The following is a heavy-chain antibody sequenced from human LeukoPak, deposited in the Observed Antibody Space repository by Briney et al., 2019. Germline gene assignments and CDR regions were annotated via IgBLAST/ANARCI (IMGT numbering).Heavy chain of an antibody. V-gene: IGHV1-69*06. D-gene: IGHD1-1*01. CDR3: AGGRAVSGTYYYYFMDV. J-gene: IGHJ6*03. CDR1: GRTFNNYA. Sequence: SVKVSCKASGRTFNNYAINWARQAPGQGLEWMGGIIPIFGSSKFAPKFQGRVSITADTSTGTSYMELSSLSFDDTAVYFCAGGRAVSGTYYYYFMDVWGTGTTVTVSS. CDR2: IIPIFGSS.